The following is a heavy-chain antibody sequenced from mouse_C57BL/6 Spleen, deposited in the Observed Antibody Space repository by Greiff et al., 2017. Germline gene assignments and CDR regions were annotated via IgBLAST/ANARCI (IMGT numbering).Heavy chain of an antibody. Sequence: QVQLRQPGAELVMPGASVKLSCKASGYTFTSYWMHWVKQRPGQGLEWIGEIDPSDSYTNYNQKFKGKSTLTVDKSSSTAYMQLSSLTSEDSAVYYCARWGRYGYDGLYAMDYWGQGTSVTVSS. V-gene: IGHV1-69*01. CDR3: ARWGRYGYDGLYAMDY. CDR1: GYTFTSYW. J-gene: IGHJ4*01. CDR2: IDPSDSYT. D-gene: IGHD2-2*01.